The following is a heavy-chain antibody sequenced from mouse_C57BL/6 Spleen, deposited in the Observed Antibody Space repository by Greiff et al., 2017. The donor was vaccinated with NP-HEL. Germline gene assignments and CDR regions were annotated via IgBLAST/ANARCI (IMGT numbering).Heavy chain of an antibody. CDR2: ISSGSSTI. CDR1: GFTFSDYG. J-gene: IGHJ4*01. Sequence: EVKLVESGGGLVKPGGSLKLSCAASGFTFSDYGMHWVRQAPEKGLEWVAYISSGSSTIYYADTVKGRFTISRDNAKNTLFLQMTSLRSEDTAMYYCARTYYYGSSLFYAMDYWGQGTSVTVSS. D-gene: IGHD1-1*01. CDR3: ARTYYYGSSLFYAMDY. V-gene: IGHV5-17*01.